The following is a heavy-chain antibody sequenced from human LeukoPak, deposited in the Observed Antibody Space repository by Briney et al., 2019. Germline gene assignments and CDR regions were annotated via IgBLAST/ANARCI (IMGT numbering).Heavy chain of an antibody. J-gene: IGHJ6*02. CDR1: GYTFTSYY. CDR2: INPSGGST. D-gene: IGHD2-2*01. Sequence: ASVKVSCKASGYTFTSYYMHWVRQAPGQGLEWMGIINPSGGSTSYAQKFQGRVTMTRDTSTSTVYMELSSLRSEDTAVYYCARGGGNIVVVPAARYYYYYGMDVWGQGTTVTVSS. CDR3: ARGGGNIVVVPAARYYYYYGMDV. V-gene: IGHV1-46*01.